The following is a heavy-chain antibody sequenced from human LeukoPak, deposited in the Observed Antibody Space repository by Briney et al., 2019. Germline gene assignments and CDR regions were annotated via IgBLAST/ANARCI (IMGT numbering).Heavy chain of an antibody. D-gene: IGHD4-17*01. J-gene: IGHJ6*03. CDR2: IYHSGST. CDR1: GYSISSGYY. CDR3: AREYYGDYYYYYYMDV. V-gene: IGHV4-38-2*02. Sequence: PSETLSLTCTVSGYSISSGYYWGWIRQPPGKGLEWIGSIYHSGSTYYNPSLKSRVTISVDTSKNQFSLKLSSVTAADTAVYYCAREYYGDYYYYYYMDVWGKGTTVTVSS.